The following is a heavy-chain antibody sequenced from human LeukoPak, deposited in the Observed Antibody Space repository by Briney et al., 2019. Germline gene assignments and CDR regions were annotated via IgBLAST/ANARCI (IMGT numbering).Heavy chain of an antibody. CDR3: ARNSSDWYGYMDV. D-gene: IGHD6-19*01. CDR1: GYTFTTYG. Sequence: ASVKVSCKASGYTFTTYGITWVRQAPGQGLEWMGWISTYNGNTNYAQKFQGRVTMATDTSTSTAYMELRSLRSDDTAVYYCARNSSDWYGYMDVWGKGTTVTVSS. CDR2: ISTYNGNT. V-gene: IGHV1-18*01. J-gene: IGHJ6*04.